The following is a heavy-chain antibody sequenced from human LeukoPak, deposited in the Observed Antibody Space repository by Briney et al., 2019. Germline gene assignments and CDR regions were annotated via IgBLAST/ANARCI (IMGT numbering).Heavy chain of an antibody. D-gene: IGHD3-10*01. Sequence: ASVKVSCKASGDTFTSYYMHWVRQAPGQGLEWMGWMNPNSGNTGYAQKFQGRVTMTRNTSISTAYMELSSLRSEDTAVYYCARGALSGSYSVDYWGQGTLVTVSS. CDR1: GDTFTSYY. J-gene: IGHJ4*02. V-gene: IGHV1-8*01. CDR2: MNPNSGNT. CDR3: ARGALSGSYSVDY.